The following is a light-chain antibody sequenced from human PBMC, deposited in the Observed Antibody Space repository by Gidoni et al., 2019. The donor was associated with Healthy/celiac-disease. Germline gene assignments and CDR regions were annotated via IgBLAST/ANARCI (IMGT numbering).Light chain of an antibody. Sequence: SYVLTQPPSVSVAPGKTARITCGGKNIGSKSVHWYQQKPGQAPVLVIYYDSDRPSGIPERFSGSNSGNTATLTISRVEAGDEADYYCQVWDSSSDHPNYVFGTGTKVTVL. CDR2: YDS. CDR1: NIGSKS. J-gene: IGLJ1*01. CDR3: QVWDSSSDHPNYV. V-gene: IGLV3-21*04.